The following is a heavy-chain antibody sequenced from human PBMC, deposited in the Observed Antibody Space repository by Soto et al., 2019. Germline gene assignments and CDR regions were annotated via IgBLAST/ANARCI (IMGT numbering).Heavy chain of an antibody. CDR2: ISYDGSNK. Sequence: GGSLRLSCAASGFTFSSYGMHWVRQAPGKGLEWVAVISYDGSNKYYADSVKGRFTISRDNSKNTLYLQMNSLRAEDTAVYYCAGPTLAGAEQTTVYGMDVWGQGTTVTVSS. CDR1: GFTFSSYG. J-gene: IGHJ6*02. V-gene: IGHV3-30*03. CDR3: AGPTLAGAEQTTVYGMDV. D-gene: IGHD3-16*01.